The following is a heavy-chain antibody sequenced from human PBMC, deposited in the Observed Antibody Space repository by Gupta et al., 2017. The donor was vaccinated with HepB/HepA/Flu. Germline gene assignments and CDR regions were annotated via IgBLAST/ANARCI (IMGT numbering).Heavy chain of an antibody. CDR2: IYYSGST. CDR3: ARHPSESVTDNWFDP. V-gene: IGHV4-39*01. CDR1: GGSISSSSYY. J-gene: IGHJ5*02. Sequence: QLQLQESGPGLVKPSETLSLTCTVSGGSISSSSYYWGWIRQPPGKGLEWIGSIYYSGSTYYNPSLKSRVTISVDTSKNQFSLKLSSVTAADTAVYYCARHPSESVTDNWFDPWGQGTLVTVSS. D-gene: IGHD2-21*02.